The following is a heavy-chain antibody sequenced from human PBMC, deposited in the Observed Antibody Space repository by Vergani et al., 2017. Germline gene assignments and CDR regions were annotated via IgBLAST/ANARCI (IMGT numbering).Heavy chain of an antibody. D-gene: IGHD6-13*01. CDR2: IYHSGST. CDR3: ARVKGIAAAGSVYYYYYMDV. V-gene: IGHV4-30-2*01. CDR1: GGSISSGGYS. J-gene: IGHJ6*03. Sequence: QVQLRESGPGLVKPSQTLSLTCAVSGGSISSGGYSWSWIRQPPGKGLEWIGYIYHSGSTYYKPSLKSRVTISVDRSKNQFSLNLSSVTAADTAVYYCARVKGIAAAGSVYYYYYMDVWGKGTTVTVSS.